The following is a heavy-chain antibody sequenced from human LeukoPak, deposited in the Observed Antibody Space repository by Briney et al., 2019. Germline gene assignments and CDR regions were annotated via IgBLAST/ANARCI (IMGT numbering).Heavy chain of an antibody. D-gene: IGHD3-10*01. CDR2: IHYSGST. V-gene: IGHV4-59*08. J-gene: IGHJ5*02. CDR1: RGSISGYY. CDR3: ARLLYYGSGSYYNWFDP. Sequence: PSETLSLTCSVSRGSISGYYWSWIRQPPWKGLEWIGYIHYSGSTNYNPSLKSRVTISVDTSKNQFSLKLSSVTAADTAVYYCARLLYYGSGSYYNWFDPWGQGTLVTVSS.